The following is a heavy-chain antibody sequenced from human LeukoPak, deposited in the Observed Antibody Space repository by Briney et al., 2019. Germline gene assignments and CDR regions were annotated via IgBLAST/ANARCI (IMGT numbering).Heavy chain of an antibody. CDR3: ARGDGGYDILTGYYLGWFDP. CDR2: IYYSGST. V-gene: IGHV4-31*03. D-gene: IGHD3-9*01. CDR1: GGSISSGGYY. Sequence: SQTLSLTCTVSGGSISSGGYYWSWIRQHPGKGLEWIGSIYYSGSTYYNPSLKSRVTISVDTSKNQFSLKLSSVTAADTAVYYCARGDGGYDILTGYYLGWFDPWGQGTLVTVSS. J-gene: IGHJ5*02.